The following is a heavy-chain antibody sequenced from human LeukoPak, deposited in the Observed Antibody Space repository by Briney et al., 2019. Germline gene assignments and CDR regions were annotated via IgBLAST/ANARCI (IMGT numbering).Heavy chain of an antibody. Sequence: GGSLRLSCAASGFTFSSYSMNWVRQAPGKGLEWVAVISYDGSNKYYADSVKGRFTISRDNSKNTLYLQMNSLRAEDTAVYYCARDWVYYYDSSGYIDRYAFDIWGQGTMVTVSS. CDR2: ISYDGSNK. V-gene: IGHV3-30*03. D-gene: IGHD3-22*01. CDR1: GFTFSSYS. CDR3: ARDWVYYYDSSGYIDRYAFDI. J-gene: IGHJ3*02.